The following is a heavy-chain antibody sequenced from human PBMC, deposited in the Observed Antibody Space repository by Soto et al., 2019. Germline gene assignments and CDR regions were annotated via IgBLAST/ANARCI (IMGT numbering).Heavy chain of an antibody. J-gene: IGHJ5*02. V-gene: IGHV1-3*01. CDR1: GYTFTSYA. Sequence: QVQLVQSGAEVKKPGASVKVSCKASGYTFTSYAMHWVSQAPGQRLEWMGWINAGNGNTKYSQKLQGRVTITRDTSASTAYMELSSLRSEDTAVYYCARGVAGPLHWVDPWGKGTLVTVSS. CDR2: INAGNGNT. D-gene: IGHD6-19*01. CDR3: ARGVAGPLHWVDP.